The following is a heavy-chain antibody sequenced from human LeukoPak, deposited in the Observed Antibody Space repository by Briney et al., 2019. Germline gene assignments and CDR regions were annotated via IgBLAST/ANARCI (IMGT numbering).Heavy chain of an antibody. CDR3: ASHCSSTSCYRYFDY. Sequence: GESLRISCKGSGYSFTSHWISWVRQMPGKGLEWMGRIDPSDSYTNYSPSFQGHVTISADKSISTAYLQWSSLKASDTAMYYCASHCSSTSCYRYFDYWGQGTLVTVSS. V-gene: IGHV5-10-1*01. CDR1: GYSFTSHW. CDR2: IDPSDSYT. J-gene: IGHJ4*02. D-gene: IGHD2-2*01.